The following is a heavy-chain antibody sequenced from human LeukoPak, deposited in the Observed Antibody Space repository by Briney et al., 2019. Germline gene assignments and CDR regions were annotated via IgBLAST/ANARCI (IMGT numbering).Heavy chain of an antibody. D-gene: IGHD1-14*01. CDR3: TRNRLVGGSDP. J-gene: IGHJ5*02. CDR2: IKQDGSEK. Sequence: GGSLRLSCAASGVMLSDYWVTWVRQAPGKGLEWVANIKQDGSEKYYVDSVKGRFTISRDNARNSVHLQMNSLRVEDTAVYYCTRNRLVGGSDPWGQGTLVTVSS. CDR1: GVMLSDYW. V-gene: IGHV3-7*01.